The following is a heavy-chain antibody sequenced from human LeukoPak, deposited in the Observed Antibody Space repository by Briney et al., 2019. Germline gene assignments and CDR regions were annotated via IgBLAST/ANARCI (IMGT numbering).Heavy chain of an antibody. CDR2: IYTSGSI. CDR1: GGSISSGSYY. V-gene: IGHV4-61*02. CDR3: ARAYYYDSSGYPFDY. J-gene: IGHJ4*02. D-gene: IGHD3-22*01. Sequence: SESLSLTCTVSGGSISSGSYYWSWIRQPAGKGLEWIGRIYTSGSINYNPSLKSRVTISVDTSKNQFSLKLSFVTAADTAVYYCARAYYYDSSGYPFDYWGQGTLVTVSS.